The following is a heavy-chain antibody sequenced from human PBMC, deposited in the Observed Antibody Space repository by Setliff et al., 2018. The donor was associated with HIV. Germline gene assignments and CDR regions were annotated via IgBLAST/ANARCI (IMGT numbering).Heavy chain of an antibody. CDR1: GYTFDAKY. CDR3: ATAGGRSWFDP. J-gene: IGHJ5*02. CDR2: INPNSGGT. D-gene: IGHD3-16*01. V-gene: IGHV1-2*02. Sequence: ASVKVSCKTSGYTFDAKYIHWARQAPGQGLEWMGWINPNSGGTNYARKFQGRVTMTRETSISTAYMELNSLRSDDPAVYYCATAGGRSWFDPWGPGTLVTVSS.